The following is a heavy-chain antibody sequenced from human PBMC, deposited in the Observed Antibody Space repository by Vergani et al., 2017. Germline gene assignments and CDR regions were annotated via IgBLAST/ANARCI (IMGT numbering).Heavy chain of an antibody. CDR1: GFTFIYAW. V-gene: IGHV3-15*01. J-gene: IGHJ6*02. D-gene: IGHD2-2*01. CDR2: IKSARGGGTT. CDR3: AKGVYCSSTSCYEGRGYYYGMGV. Sequence: EVQLVESGGDLVKPGGSLRLSCAASGFTFIYAWMSWVRQAPGTGLEWVGQIKSARGGGTTDYAAPVRGRVIISSDDSKKTVSLQMNSLKTEDTAVYYCAKGVYCSSTSCYEGRGYYYGMGVWGQGTTVTFSS.